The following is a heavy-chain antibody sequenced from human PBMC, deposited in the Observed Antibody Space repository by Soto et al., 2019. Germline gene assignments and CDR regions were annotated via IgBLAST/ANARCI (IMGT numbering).Heavy chain of an antibody. CDR2: IYYSGST. CDR3: ARRTVNIRTFYSGLTTHCFVY. V-gene: IGHV4-39*01. Sequence: SETLSLTCAVSGDSMSSSDYYWGWIRQPPGKGLEWIGSIYYSGSTYYNPSLQSRVAISVDTSKNQFSLKLKSVTAADTAIYYCARRTVNIRTFYSGLTTHCFVYWCQGAPVTVSS. CDR1: GDSMSSSDYY. J-gene: IGHJ4*02. D-gene: IGHD6-19*01.